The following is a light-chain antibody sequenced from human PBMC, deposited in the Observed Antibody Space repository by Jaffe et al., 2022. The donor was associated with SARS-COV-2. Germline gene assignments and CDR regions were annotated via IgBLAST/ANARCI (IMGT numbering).Light chain of an antibody. CDR1: QDITNY. CDR3: QWYKDGCT. CDR2: GAY. Sequence: DIQMTQSPSSLSASVGDRVTITCRASQDITNYLAWYQQKPGKVPKVLIYGAYTLQSGVPARFSGSGFGTDFTLTITSLQPEDVATYYCQWYKDGCTFGQGTKVEIK. V-gene: IGKV1-27*01. J-gene: IGKJ1*01.